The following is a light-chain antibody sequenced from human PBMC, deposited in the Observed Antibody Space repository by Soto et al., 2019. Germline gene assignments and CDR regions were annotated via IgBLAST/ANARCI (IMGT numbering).Light chain of an antibody. V-gene: IGKV3-20*01. CDR2: GTS. CDR1: QSVSIDY. CDR3: QQYGDSVWT. Sequence: EIVFTQSPCTLSLSPGERATLSCRASQSVSIDYLAWYQQKFGQAPRLLIYGTSSRATGIPDRFSGSGSGTDFTLTITRLEPEDFAVYYCQQYGDSVWTFGQGTKVDIK. J-gene: IGKJ1*01.